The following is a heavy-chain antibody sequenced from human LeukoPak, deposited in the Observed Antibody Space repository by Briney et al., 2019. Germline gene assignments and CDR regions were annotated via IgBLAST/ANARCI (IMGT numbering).Heavy chain of an antibody. CDR3: ARVDSYGSDY. Sequence: SETLSLTCIVSGGSISTSSCYWDWVRQPPGKGLEWIGSIYYSGSTYYNPSLKSRVTISVDTSKNQFSLKLNSVTAADTAVYYCARVDSYGSDYWGQGTLVTVSS. J-gene: IGHJ4*02. CDR1: GGSISTSSCY. D-gene: IGHD5-18*01. CDR2: IYYSGST. V-gene: IGHV4-39*07.